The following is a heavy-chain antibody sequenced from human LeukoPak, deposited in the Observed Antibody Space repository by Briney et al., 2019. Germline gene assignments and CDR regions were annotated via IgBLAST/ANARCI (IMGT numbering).Heavy chain of an antibody. V-gene: IGHV3-11*04. D-gene: IGHD2-2*01. CDR2: ISSCGSTI. CDR1: GFTFSDYY. CDR3: ARAGGPYCSSTSCPPSTYYFDY. Sequence: GRSLRLSCAASGFTFSDYYMSWIRQAPGKGLEWVSYISSCGSTIYYADSVKGRFTISRDNAKNSLYLQMNSLRAEDTAVYYCARAGGPYCSSTSCPPSTYYFDYWGQGTLVTVSS. J-gene: IGHJ4*02.